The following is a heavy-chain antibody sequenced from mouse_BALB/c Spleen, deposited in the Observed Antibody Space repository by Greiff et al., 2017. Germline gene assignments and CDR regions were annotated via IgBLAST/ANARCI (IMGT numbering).Heavy chain of an antibody. D-gene: IGHD3-2*01. CDR1: GYTFSSYW. V-gene: IGHV1-9*01. CDR3: ARGQLGLLSGY. CDR2: ILPGSGST. Sequence: QVQLKESGAELMKPGASVKISCKATGYTFSSYWIEWVKQRPGHGLEWIGEILPGSGSTNYNEKFKGKATFTADTSSNTAYMQLSSLTSEDSAVYYCARGQLGLLSGYWGQGTLVTVSA. J-gene: IGHJ3*02.